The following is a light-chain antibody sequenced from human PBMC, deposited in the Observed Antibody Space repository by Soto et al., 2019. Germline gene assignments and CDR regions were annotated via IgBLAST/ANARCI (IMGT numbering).Light chain of an antibody. V-gene: IGKV1-27*01. J-gene: IGKJ3*01. Sequence: DVQMTQSPSSLSASVGDTVTITCRASQGIAFYLAWFQQRPGKAPNLLISAASNLQSGVPSRFSGSGSGTDFTLTISSLQPEDVATYYCQKYDTAPFTFCPGTRVEVK. CDR1: QGIAFY. CDR3: QKYDTAPFT. CDR2: AAS.